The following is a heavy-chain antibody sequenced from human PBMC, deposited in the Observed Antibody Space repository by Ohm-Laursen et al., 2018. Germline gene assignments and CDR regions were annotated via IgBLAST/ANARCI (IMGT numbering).Heavy chain of an antibody. CDR3: VRDRREGSIELRA. Sequence: SLRLSCTASGFTFDDYAVHWVRQAPGKGLEWVSGISWNSGSIGYADSVKGRFTISRDNAKNSLYLQMNSLRAEDTAVYYCVRDRREGSIELRAGGQGALVTVSS. CDR2: ISWNSGSI. V-gene: IGHV3-9*01. J-gene: IGHJ4*02. CDR1: GFTFDDYA. D-gene: IGHD6-6*01.